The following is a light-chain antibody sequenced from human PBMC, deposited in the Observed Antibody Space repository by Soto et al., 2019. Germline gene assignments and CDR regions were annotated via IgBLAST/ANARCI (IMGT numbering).Light chain of an antibody. V-gene: IGLV2-14*01. CDR1: SSDVGDYNY. CDR2: DVS. Sequence: QSVLTQPASVSGSPGQSITISCTGTSSDVGDYNYVSWYQQHPGKAPKLMIYDVSNRPSGVSNRFSGSKSGNTASLTISGLQADDEADYYCSSYTSSSTYVFGTGTKLTVL. J-gene: IGLJ1*01. CDR3: SSYTSSSTYV.